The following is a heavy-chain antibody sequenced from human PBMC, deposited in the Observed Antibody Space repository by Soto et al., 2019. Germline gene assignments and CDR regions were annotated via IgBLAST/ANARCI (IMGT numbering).Heavy chain of an antibody. CDR2: MNPNSGNT. CDR1: GYTFTSYD. Sequence: GASVKVSCKASGYTFTSYDINWVRQATGQGLEWMGWMNPNSGNTGYAQKFQGRVTMTRNTSISTAYMELSSLRSEDTAVYYCARVGYCSGGSCLDYYYYYMDVWGKGTTVTVSS. V-gene: IGHV1-8*01. CDR3: ARVGYCSGGSCLDYYYYYMDV. D-gene: IGHD2-15*01. J-gene: IGHJ6*03.